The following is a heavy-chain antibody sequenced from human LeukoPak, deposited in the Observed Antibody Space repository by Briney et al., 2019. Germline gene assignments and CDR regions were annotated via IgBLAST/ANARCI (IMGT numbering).Heavy chain of an antibody. D-gene: IGHD2-2*01. V-gene: IGHV4-34*01. Sequence: PSETLSLTCAVYGGSFSGYYWSWIRQPPGKGLEWIGEINHSGSTNYNPSLKSRVTISVDTSKNQFSLKLSSVTAADTAVYYCARVSGYCSSTSCRTRGMATNIFDYWGQGTLVTVSS. CDR2: INHSGST. CDR1: GGSFSGYY. J-gene: IGHJ4*02. CDR3: ARVSGYCSSTSCRTRGMATNIFDY.